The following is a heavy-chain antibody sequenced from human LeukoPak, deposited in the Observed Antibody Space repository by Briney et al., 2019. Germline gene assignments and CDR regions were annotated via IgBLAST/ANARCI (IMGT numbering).Heavy chain of an antibody. D-gene: IGHD3-16*02. CDR1: GGSISNYY. J-gene: IGHJ4*02. CDR2: TYYSGST. V-gene: IGHV4-59*01. Sequence: PSETLSLTCTVSGGSISNYYWSWIRQPPGKGLEWIGYTYYSGSTNYNPSLKSRVTISVDTSKKQFSLRLSSVTAADTAVYYCARGGGPFYFDYVWGSYRPFDYWGQGTLVTVSS. CDR3: ARGGGPFYFDYVWGSYRPFDY.